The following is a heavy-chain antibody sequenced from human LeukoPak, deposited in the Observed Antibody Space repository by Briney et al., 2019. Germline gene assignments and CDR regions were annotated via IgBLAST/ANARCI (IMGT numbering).Heavy chain of an antibody. CDR1: GYTFTGYY. CDR2: INPNSGGT. CDR3: ARDVGEYCSSVSCYASDY. D-gene: IGHD2-2*01. Sequence: ASVKVSGKASGYTFTGYYMHWVRQAPGQGLEWMGWINPNSGGTNYAQKFQGRVTMTRDTSISTAYMELSRLRSDGTAVYYCARDVGEYCSSVSCYASDYWGQGTLVTVSS. J-gene: IGHJ4*02. V-gene: IGHV1-2*02.